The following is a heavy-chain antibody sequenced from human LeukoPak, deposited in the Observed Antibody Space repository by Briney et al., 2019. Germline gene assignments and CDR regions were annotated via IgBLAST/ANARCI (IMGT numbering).Heavy chain of an antibody. V-gene: IGHV4-28*05. Sequence: SDTLSLTCAVSGYSISNSNWWGWIRQPPGKGLDWIGYISYNGIVYSNPSLKSRVTVSRDTSKNQVSLKLSSVTAVDTAVYYCARAVGGSKAFDVCGQGTMVTVSS. CDR3: ARAVGGSKAFDV. D-gene: IGHD1-26*01. J-gene: IGHJ3*01. CDR1: GYSISNSNW. CDR2: ISYNGIV.